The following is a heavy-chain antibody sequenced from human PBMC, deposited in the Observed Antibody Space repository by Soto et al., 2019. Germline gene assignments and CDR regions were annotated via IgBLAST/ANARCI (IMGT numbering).Heavy chain of an antibody. CDR1: GFTFSTYA. CDR2: ISAIGGST. CDR3: AKVSDLRYYHFDY. Sequence: GGSLRLSCAASGFTFSTYAMSWVRQAPGKGLEWVSGISAIGGSTYYADSVKGRFTISRDNFKNTLYLQMNSLRAEDTAVYYCAKVSDLRYYHFDYWGQGALVTLSS. V-gene: IGHV3-23*01. J-gene: IGHJ4*02. D-gene: IGHD3-22*01.